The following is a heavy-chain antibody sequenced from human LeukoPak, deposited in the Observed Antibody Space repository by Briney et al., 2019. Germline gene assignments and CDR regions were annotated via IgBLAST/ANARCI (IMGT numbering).Heavy chain of an antibody. V-gene: IGHV3-11*01. CDR2: ISSGGSVT. Sequence: GGSLRLSCAASGFTFSDYYMSWIRQTPGKGLEWVSYISSGGSVTQYADSVKGRFTISRDNARKSLFLQMNSLSAEDTAVYYCARETPDVYAGKTDYWGQGTLVTVSS. CDR3: ARETPDVYAGKTDY. J-gene: IGHJ4*02. D-gene: IGHD4-23*01. CDR1: GFTFSDYY.